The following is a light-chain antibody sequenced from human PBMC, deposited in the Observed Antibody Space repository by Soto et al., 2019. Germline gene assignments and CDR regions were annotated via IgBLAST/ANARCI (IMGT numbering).Light chain of an antibody. Sequence: DIQMTQSPSTLSASVGDRVTITCRASQSISSWLAWYQQKPGKAPKLLIYHASRLESGVTSRFSGSGCGTEVTLTIISLQPDDFATYYCQQYYSYSSFTFGPGTKVDIK. V-gene: IGKV1-5*01. CDR3: QQYYSYSSFT. J-gene: IGKJ3*01. CDR1: QSISSW. CDR2: HAS.